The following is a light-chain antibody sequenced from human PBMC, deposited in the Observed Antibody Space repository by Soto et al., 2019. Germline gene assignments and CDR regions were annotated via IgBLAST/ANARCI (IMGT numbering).Light chain of an antibody. CDR2: GAS. CDR3: QQYGSSGT. V-gene: IGKV3-20*01. Sequence: IGLTQSPGTLSLSPGERATLSCRASQSVSNNYLAWYQQKPSQAPMLLIYGASNRATGIPDRFSGSGSGTDFTLTISRLEPEDFAVYYCQQYGSSGTFGQGTKVDIK. CDR1: QSVSNNY. J-gene: IGKJ1*01.